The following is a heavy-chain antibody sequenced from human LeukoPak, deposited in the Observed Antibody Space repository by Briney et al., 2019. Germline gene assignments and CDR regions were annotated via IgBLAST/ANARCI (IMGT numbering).Heavy chain of an antibody. D-gene: IGHD6-13*01. Sequence: ASVKVSCKASGYTFTSCGISWVRQAPGQGLEWMGWVSAYNGNTNYAQKLQGRVTMTTDTSTSTAYMELRSLRSDDTAVYYCARDPTGIAAAAFDYWGQGTLVTVSS. CDR1: GYTFTSCG. J-gene: IGHJ4*02. V-gene: IGHV1-18*01. CDR3: ARDPTGIAAAAFDY. CDR2: VSAYNGNT.